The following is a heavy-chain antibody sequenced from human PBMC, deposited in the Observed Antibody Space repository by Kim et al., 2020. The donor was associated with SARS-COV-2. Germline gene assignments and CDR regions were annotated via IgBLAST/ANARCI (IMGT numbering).Heavy chain of an antibody. Sequence: SETLSLTCTVSGGSIRSYYWSWIRQPPGKGLEWIGYIPYSGSTVYNPSLKSRVTISVDTSKNQFSLKLRSVIAADTAVYYCARHGSGYSYDLWGQGTMVTVSS. CDR3: ARHGSGYSYDL. CDR2: IPYSGST. CDR1: GGSIRSYY. D-gene: IGHD3-22*01. V-gene: IGHV4-59*08. J-gene: IGHJ5*02.